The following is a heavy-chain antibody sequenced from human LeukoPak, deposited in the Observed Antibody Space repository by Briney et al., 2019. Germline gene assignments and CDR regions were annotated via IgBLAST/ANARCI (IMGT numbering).Heavy chain of an antibody. Sequence: GGSLRLSCATSGFTSRRYAMSWGREAPGKGREWVAAISDSGDTTHYADSVQGRFTTSRDNSKNTLYLQMNILRVDDAALYYCATIGAAGIAVVLVDHWGQGTLVTVSS. CDR2: ISDSGDTT. CDR1: GFTSRRYA. J-gene: IGHJ4*02. CDR3: ATIGAAGIAVVLVDH. V-gene: IGHV3-23*01. D-gene: IGHD6-19*01.